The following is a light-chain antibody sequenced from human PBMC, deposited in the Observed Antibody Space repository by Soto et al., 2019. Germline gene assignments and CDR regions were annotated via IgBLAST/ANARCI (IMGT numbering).Light chain of an antibody. J-gene: IGKJ1*01. CDR1: QSVSSY. CDR2: DAS. CDR3: QQYGSSGT. Sequence: DIVLTQSPATLSLSPGERATLSCRASQSVSSYLAWYQQKPGQAPRLLIYDASNRATGIPARFSGSGSGTDFTLTISRLEPEDFAVYYCQQYGSSGTLGQGTKVDIK. V-gene: IGKV3-11*01.